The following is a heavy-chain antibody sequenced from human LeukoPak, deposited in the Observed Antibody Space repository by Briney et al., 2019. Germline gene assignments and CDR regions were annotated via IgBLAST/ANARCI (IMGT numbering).Heavy chain of an antibody. V-gene: IGHV3-74*01. CDR1: GFTFSSYW. CDR2: INSDGTSK. D-gene: IGHD6-19*01. CDR3: ARGPPYSSGCPDY. Sequence: GGSLRLSCVASGFTFSSYWMHWVRQAPGKGLVWISRINSDGTSKNYAGSVKGRFTISRDNAKNTLYLQMNSLRAEDTAVYYCARGPPYSSGCPDYWGQGNLATVSS. J-gene: IGHJ4*02.